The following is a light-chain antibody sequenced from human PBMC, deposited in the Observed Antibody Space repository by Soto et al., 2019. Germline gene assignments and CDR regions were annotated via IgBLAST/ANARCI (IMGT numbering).Light chain of an antibody. V-gene: IGKV1-39*01. CDR1: QGISTY. CDR3: QQSYRTPYT. CDR2: AAS. J-gene: IGKJ2*01. Sequence: DIQMTQSPSSLSASVGDRVTITCRASQGISTYLVWYQQRQGRAPKLLIYAASSLLSGVPSRFSGSGSGTDFTLTISSLQLEDFATYYCQQSYRTPYTFGRGTKLETK.